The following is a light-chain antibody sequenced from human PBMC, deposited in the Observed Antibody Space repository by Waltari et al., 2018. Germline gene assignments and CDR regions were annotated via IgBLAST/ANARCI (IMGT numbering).Light chain of an antibody. CDR3: QQYNDWPPLT. J-gene: IGKJ4*01. CDR1: QSVSTK. CDR2: EAS. V-gene: IGKV3-15*01. Sequence: EIVMTQSPGTLSVSPGDRVTHSCRASQSVSTKLAWYQKKPGQPPSLLIYEASTSATGIPTTFSVSGSGTEFTLTISRLQSDDFAVYLCQQYNDWPPLTFGGGTKVEIK.